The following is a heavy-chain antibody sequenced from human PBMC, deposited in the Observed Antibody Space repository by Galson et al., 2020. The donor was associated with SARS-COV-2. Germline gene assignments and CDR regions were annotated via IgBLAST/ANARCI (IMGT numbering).Heavy chain of an antibody. Sequence: GGSLRLSCAASGFTFSSYGMHWVRQAPGKGLEWVAVIWYDGSNKYYADSVKGRFTISRDNSKNTLYLQMNSLRAEDTAVYYCARDKIVVVAAAILYYYGMDGWGQGTTVTVSS. CDR2: IWYDGSNK. V-gene: IGHV3-33*01. CDR3: ARDKIVVVAAAILYYYGMDG. CDR1: GFTFSSYG. J-gene: IGHJ6*02. D-gene: IGHD2-2*01.